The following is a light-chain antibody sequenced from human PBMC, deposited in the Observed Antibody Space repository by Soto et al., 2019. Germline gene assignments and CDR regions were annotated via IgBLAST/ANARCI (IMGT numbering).Light chain of an antibody. J-gene: IGLJ2*01. Sequence: QSVLTQPPSVSAAPGQKVTISCSGSSSNIGNNYVSWYQQLPGTAPKLLIYDTDKRPSGIPDRFSGSKSGTSATLGITGLQTGDEADYYCGTWDSSLSAVLFGGRTKLTVL. V-gene: IGLV1-51*01. CDR2: DTD. CDR3: GTWDSSLSAVL. CDR1: SSNIGNNY.